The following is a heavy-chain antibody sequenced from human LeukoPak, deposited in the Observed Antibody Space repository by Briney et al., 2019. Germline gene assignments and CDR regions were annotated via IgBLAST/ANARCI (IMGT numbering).Heavy chain of an antibody. CDR2: IYYSGST. V-gene: IGHV4-39*01. Sequence: PSETLSLTCTVSGGSISSSSYYWGWIRQPPGKGLEWIGSIYYSGSTYYNPSLKSRVTISVDTSKNQFSLKLSSVTAADTAVYYCARCEYYDFWSGYHPRAWFDPWGQGTVVTVSS. CDR1: GGSISSSSYY. J-gene: IGHJ5*02. D-gene: IGHD3-3*01. CDR3: ARCEYYDFWSGYHPRAWFDP.